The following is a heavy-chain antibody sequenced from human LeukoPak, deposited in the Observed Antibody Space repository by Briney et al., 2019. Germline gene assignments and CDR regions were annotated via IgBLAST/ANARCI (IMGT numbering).Heavy chain of an antibody. CDR2: ISYDGSNK. Sequence: GRSLRLSCAASGFTFSSYGMHWVRQAPGKGLEWVAVISYDGSNKYYADSVKGRFTISRDNSKNTLYLQMNSLRAEDTAVYYCAKFASSGYWGQGTLVTVSS. D-gene: IGHD3-22*01. J-gene: IGHJ4*02. CDR3: AKFASSGY. CDR1: GFTFSSYG. V-gene: IGHV3-30*18.